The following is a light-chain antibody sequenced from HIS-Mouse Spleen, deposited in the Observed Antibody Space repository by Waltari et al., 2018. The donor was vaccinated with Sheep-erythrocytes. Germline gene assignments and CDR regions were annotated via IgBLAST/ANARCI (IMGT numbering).Light chain of an antibody. CDR1: SRAVGCYTY. CDR3: CSYAGSYNHV. V-gene: IGLV2-11*01. J-gene: IGLJ1*01. CDR2: DVS. Sequence: QSALTQPRSVSGSPGQSVTISCTGTSRAVGCYTYFAWYQQHPGKAPKLMIYDVSKRPSGVPDRFSGSKSGNTASLTISGLQAEDEADYYCCSYAGSYNHVFATGTKVTVL.